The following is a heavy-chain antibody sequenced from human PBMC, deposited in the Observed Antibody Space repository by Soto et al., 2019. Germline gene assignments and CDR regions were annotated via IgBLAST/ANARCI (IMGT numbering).Heavy chain of an antibody. Sequence: ASVKVSCKASGYTFTGYYMHWVRQAPGQGLEWMGWINPNSGGTNYAQKFQGRVTMTGDTSISTAYMELSRLRSDDTAVYYCARVERFLEWLLFGYWGQGTLVTVSS. CDR3: ARVERFLEWLLFGY. CDR1: GYTFTGYY. V-gene: IGHV1-2*02. J-gene: IGHJ4*02. CDR2: INPNSGGT. D-gene: IGHD3-3*01.